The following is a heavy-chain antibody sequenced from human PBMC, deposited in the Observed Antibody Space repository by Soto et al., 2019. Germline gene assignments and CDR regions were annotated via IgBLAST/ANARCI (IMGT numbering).Heavy chain of an antibody. CDR3: ARGRRYDILTGYYYYGMDV. Sequence: SETLSLTCIVSGGSISSYCWSWIRQPPGKGLEWIGYIYYSGSTNYNPSLKSRVTISVDTSKNQFSLKLSSVTAADTAVYYCARGRRYDILTGYYYYGMDVWGQGTTVTVSS. CDR2: IYYSGST. CDR1: GGSISSYC. J-gene: IGHJ6*02. D-gene: IGHD3-9*01. V-gene: IGHV4-59*01.